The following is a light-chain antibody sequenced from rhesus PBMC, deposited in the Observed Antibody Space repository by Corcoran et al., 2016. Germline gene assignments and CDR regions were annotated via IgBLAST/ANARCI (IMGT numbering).Light chain of an antibody. CDR2: KAS. Sequence: DIQMTQSPSSLPASVGDRVTITCQASQGISKYLAWYQQNPGKVPKLLFYKASTLQSGVPSRFSGSGTGTDFTRTISSLQPDDFTTYYCQRGYGTAYSFGEGAKVGIK. V-gene: IGKV1-25*01. J-gene: IGKJ2*01. CDR1: QGISKY. CDR3: QRGYGTAYS.